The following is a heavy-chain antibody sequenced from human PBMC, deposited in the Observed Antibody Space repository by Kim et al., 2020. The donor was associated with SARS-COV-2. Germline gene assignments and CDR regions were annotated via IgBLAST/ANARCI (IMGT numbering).Heavy chain of an antibody. CDR3: AREEGDTAMVSYYYYGMDV. CDR2: IYTSGSP. D-gene: IGHD5-18*01. CDR1: GGSISSGSYY. J-gene: IGHJ6*02. Sequence: SETLSLTCTISGGSISSGSYYWSWIRQPAGKGLEWIGRIYTSGSPNYNPSLMSRVTISVDTSKNQFSLRLTSVTAADTAVYYCAREEGDTAMVSYYYYGMDVWGQGTTVTVSS. V-gene: IGHV4-61*02.